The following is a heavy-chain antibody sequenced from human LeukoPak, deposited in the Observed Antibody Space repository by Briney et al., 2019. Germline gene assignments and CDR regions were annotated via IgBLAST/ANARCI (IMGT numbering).Heavy chain of an antibody. V-gene: IGHV3-9*01. J-gene: IGHJ4*02. CDR2: ISWNSGSI. CDR3: ARQTVDFDY. CDR1: GFTFDDYA. Sequence: GGSLRLSCAASGFTFDDYAMHWVRQAPGKGLEWVSGISWNSGSIGYADSVKGRSTISRDNAKNSLYLQMNSLRAEDTAVYYCARQTVDFDYWGQGTLVTVSS.